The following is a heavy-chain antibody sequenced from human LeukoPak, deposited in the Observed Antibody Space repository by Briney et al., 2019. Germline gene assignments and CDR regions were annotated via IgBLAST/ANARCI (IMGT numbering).Heavy chain of an antibody. V-gene: IGHV4-59*11. CDR2: ISYIGST. CDR1: ADSFSSHY. D-gene: IGHD4-17*01. J-gene: IGHJ3*02. Sequence: SETLSLTCAVSADSFSSHYWTWIRQPPGKGLEWIGYISYIGSTNYNPSLKSRVTISIDTSKDQFSLKLSSVTAADTAVYYCARDLVTVTKGFDIWGQGTMVSVSS. CDR3: ARDLVTVTKGFDI.